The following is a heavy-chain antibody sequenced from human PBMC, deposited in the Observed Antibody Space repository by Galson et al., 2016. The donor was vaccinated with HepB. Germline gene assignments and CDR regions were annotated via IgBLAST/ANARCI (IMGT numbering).Heavy chain of an antibody. CDR1: GDSISSGGYY. J-gene: IGHJ4*02. CDR3: AKGLNY. CDR2: IYYSGLS. Sequence: TLSLTCTVSGDSISSGGYYWTWIRQHPGKGLEWIGYIYYSGLSKYSPSLNSRLTISVDKSNNQFSLKLTSVTAADTAVYYCAKGLNYWGRGTLVTVSS. V-gene: IGHV4-31*03.